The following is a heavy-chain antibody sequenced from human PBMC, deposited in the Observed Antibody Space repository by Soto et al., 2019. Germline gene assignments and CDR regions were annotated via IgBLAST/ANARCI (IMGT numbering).Heavy chain of an antibody. Sequence: SETLSLTCTVSGDPITSYFWTWLRQPAGKGLEWIGHVFPGGPTSHNSSLKSRVSMSIDTSKNQFSLTLTSVIAADTAVYYCARTLSCFTYGSRQFYFEHSCQGPLVTVP. CDR3: ARTLSCFTYGSRQFYFEH. CDR2: VFPGGPT. V-gene: IGHV4-4*07. CDR1: GDPITSYF. D-gene: IGHD3-10*01. J-gene: IGHJ4*02.